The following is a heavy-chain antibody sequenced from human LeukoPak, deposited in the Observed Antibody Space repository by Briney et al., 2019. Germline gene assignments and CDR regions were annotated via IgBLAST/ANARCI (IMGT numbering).Heavy chain of an antibody. CDR2: ISGSGGTT. CDR1: GFTFSSYA. Sequence: PGGSLRLSCAASGFTFSSYAMSWVRQAPGKGLEWVSAISGSGGTTFHADSVKGRFTISRDNSKNTLYLQMNGLRAEDTAVYYCAKGYCASATCYARFDSWGQGTLVTVSS. CDR3: AKGYCASATCYARFDS. J-gene: IGHJ4*02. D-gene: IGHD2-2*01. V-gene: IGHV3-23*01.